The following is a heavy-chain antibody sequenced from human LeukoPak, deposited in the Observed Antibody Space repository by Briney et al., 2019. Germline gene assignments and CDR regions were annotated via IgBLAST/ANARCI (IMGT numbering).Heavy chain of an antibody. Sequence: SETLSLTCTVSSGSISTSNYYWGWVRQPPGKALEWIGNIFYSGSTYYSPSLKSRVTISLDTSRNQFSLKLNSVTAADTAVYYCARGVGYNTGVIDYWGQGTLVTVSS. V-gene: IGHV4-39*07. CDR3: ARGVGYNTGVIDY. D-gene: IGHD5-24*01. CDR1: SGSISTSNYY. CDR2: IFYSGST. J-gene: IGHJ4*02.